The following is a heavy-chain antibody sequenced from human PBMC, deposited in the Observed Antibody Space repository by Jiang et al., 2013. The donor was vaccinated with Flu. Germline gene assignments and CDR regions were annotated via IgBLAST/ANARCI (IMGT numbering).Heavy chain of an antibody. Sequence: GAEVKKPGESLKISCKGSGYSFTSYWIGWVRQMPGKGLEWMGIIYPGDSDTRYSPSFQGQVTISADKSISTAYLQWSSLKASDTAMYYCATRAEYDSSGFAPDWYFDLWGRGTLVTVSS. CDR3: ATRAEYDSSGFAPDWYFDL. CDR1: GYSFTSYW. D-gene: IGHD3-22*01. J-gene: IGHJ2*01. V-gene: IGHV5-51*01. CDR2: IYPGDSDT.